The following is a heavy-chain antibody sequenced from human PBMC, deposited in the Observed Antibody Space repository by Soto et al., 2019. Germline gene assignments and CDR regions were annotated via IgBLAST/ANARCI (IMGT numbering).Heavy chain of an antibody. CDR2: IYHSGST. CDR3: ASSVNGRGADDFDI. Sequence: SETLSLTCAVSGGSISSGGYSWSWIRQPPGKGLEWIGYIYHSGSTYYNPSLKSRVTISVDRSKNQFSLKLSSVTAADTAVYYCASSVNGRGADDFDIWGQRTMVTVSS. D-gene: IGHD2-8*01. J-gene: IGHJ3*02. V-gene: IGHV4-30-2*01. CDR1: GGSISSGGYS.